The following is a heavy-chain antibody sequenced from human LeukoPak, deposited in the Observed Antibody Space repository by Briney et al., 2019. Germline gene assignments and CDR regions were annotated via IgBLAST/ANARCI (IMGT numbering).Heavy chain of an antibody. CDR3: ASLAGAHPDY. V-gene: IGHV3-7*01. D-gene: IGHD6-6*01. Sequence: GGSLRLSCAATGFTFSYYWMSWVRQPPGKGLEWVGNMNQGGSERYYVDSVKGRFTISRDNDKNSLYLQMNSVRADDTAVYYCASLAGAHPDYWGQGILVTVSS. CDR1: GFTFSYYW. J-gene: IGHJ4*02. CDR2: MNQGGSER.